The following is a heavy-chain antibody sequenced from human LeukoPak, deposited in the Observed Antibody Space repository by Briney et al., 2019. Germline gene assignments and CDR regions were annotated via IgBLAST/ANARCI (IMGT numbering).Heavy chain of an antibody. CDR2: INHSGST. CDR3: ARDPVRYCSGGSCYMFSAFDI. V-gene: IGHV4-34*01. CDR1: GGSFSGYY. J-gene: IGHJ3*02. Sequence: SETLSLTCAVYGGSFSGYYWSWIRQPPGKGLEWIGEINHSGSTNYNPSLKSRVTISVDTSKNQFSLKLSSVTAADTAVYYCARDPVRYCSGGSCYMFSAFDIWGQGTMVTVSS. D-gene: IGHD2-15*01.